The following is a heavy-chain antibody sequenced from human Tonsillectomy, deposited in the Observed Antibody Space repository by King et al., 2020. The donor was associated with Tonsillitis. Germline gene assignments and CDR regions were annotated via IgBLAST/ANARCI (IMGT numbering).Heavy chain of an antibody. CDR1: GDTFTGHF. J-gene: IGHJ1*01. CDR3: ATNAVGSDVRAYGDFRH. Sequence: QLVQSGAELRKPGASVTVSCRTSGDTFTGHFVHWVRQAPGQGLEWMGWINPHSGDTNYVQKFQGRVTLSGDVSVTTAYMGLRSLRPDDTAVYYCATNAVGSDVRAYGDFRHWGQGTLVTVSS. CDR2: INPHSGDT. V-gene: IGHV1-2*02. D-gene: IGHD3-16*01.